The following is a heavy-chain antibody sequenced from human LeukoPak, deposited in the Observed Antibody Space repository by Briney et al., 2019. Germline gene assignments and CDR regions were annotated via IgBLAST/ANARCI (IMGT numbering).Heavy chain of an antibody. V-gene: IGHV1-69*01. CDR2: IIPIFGTA. CDR1: GGTFISYA. D-gene: IGHD3-10*01. J-gene: IGHJ5*02. Sequence: SVKVSCKASGGTFISYAISWVRQAPGQGLEWMGGIIPIFGTANYAQKFQGRVTITADESTSTAYMELSSLRSEDTAVYYCARAALSYYYGSGSYKNWFDPWGQGTLVTVSS. CDR3: ARAALSYYYGSGSYKNWFDP.